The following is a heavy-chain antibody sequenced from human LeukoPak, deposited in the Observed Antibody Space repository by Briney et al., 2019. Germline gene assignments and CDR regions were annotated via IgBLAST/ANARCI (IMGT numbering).Heavy chain of an antibody. D-gene: IGHD5-24*01. CDR2: IYYSGST. V-gene: IGHV4-59*01. CDR3: AREGYVEMATSDAFDI. J-gene: IGHJ3*02. Sequence: SETLSLTCTVSGGSISSYYWSWIQQPPGKGLEWIGYIYYSGSTNYNPSLKSRVTISVDTSKNQFSLKLSSVTAADTAVYYCAREGYVEMATSDAFDIWGQGTMVTVSS. CDR1: GGSISSYY.